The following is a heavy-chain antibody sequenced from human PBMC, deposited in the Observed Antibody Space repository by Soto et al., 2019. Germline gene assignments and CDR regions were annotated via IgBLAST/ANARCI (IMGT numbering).Heavy chain of an antibody. J-gene: IGHJ6*02. CDR1: GFTFSSYS. CDR2: ISSSSTI. V-gene: IGHV3-48*02. CDR3: ARAEGWLHLKYYYYGMDV. Sequence: EVQLVESGGGLVQPGGSLRLSCAASGFTFSSYSMNWVRQAPGKGLEWVSYISSSSTIYYADSVKGRFTISRDNAKNSLYLQMNSLRDEDTAVYYCARAEGWLHLKYYYYGMDVWGQGTTVTVSS. D-gene: IGHD5-12*01.